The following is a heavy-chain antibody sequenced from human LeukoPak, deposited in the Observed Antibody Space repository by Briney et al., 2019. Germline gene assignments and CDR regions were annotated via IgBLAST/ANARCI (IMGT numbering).Heavy chain of an antibody. CDR1: GLTFSSSN. CDR2: IWYDGSNK. Sequence: GGSLRLSCAASGLTFSSSNMHWVRQAPGKGLEWVAVIWYDGSNKYYADSVKGRFTISRDNSKNTLSLQMNSLRAEDTAVYYCARFLYSSGLDYWGQGTLVTVSS. V-gene: IGHV3-33*08. J-gene: IGHJ4*02. D-gene: IGHD6-19*01. CDR3: ARFLYSSGLDY.